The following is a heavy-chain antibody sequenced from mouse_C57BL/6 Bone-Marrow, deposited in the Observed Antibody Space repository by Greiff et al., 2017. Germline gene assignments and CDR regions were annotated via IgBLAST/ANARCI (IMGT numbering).Heavy chain of an antibody. V-gene: IGHV5-9*01. CDR3: TRTGLKSSGCAY. Sequence: DVQLVESGGGLVKPGGSLKLSCAASGFTFSSYTMSWVRQTPGKRLEWVATISGGGGNTYSPDSVKGRFTFSRDNAKNTLYRQRSSLRCEDTALYYCTRTGLKSSGCAYWGQGTLVTVSA. D-gene: IGHD6-1*01. CDR1: GFTFSSYT. CDR2: ISGGGGNT. J-gene: IGHJ3*01.